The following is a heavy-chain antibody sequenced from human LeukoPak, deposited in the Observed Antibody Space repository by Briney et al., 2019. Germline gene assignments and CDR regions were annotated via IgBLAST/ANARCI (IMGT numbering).Heavy chain of an antibody. Sequence: SETLSLTCTVSGGSFSSGDYYWSWIRQPPGKGLEWIGYIYYSGSTYYNPSLKSRVTISVDTSKNQFSLKLSSVTAADTAVYYCARVGVAVAGHVGYFDYWGQGTLVTVSS. D-gene: IGHD6-19*01. CDR3: ARVGVAVAGHVGYFDY. CDR1: GGSFSSGDYY. J-gene: IGHJ4*02. CDR2: IYYSGST. V-gene: IGHV4-30-4*01.